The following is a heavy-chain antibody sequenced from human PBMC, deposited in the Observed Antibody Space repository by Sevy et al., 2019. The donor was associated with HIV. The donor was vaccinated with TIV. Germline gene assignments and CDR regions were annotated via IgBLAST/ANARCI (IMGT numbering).Heavy chain of an antibody. J-gene: IGHJ6*02. CDR3: ARVFEGLEGYCSGGSCFPRSYYYGMDV. D-gene: IGHD2-15*01. CDR2: INSDGSST. Sequence: GGSLRLSCAASGFTFSSYWMHWVRQAPGKGLVWVSRINSDGSSTSYAYSVKGRFTISRDNAKNTLYLQMNSLRAEDTAVYYCARVFEGLEGYCSGGSCFPRSYYYGMDVWGQGTTVTVSS. V-gene: IGHV3-74*01. CDR1: GFTFSSYW.